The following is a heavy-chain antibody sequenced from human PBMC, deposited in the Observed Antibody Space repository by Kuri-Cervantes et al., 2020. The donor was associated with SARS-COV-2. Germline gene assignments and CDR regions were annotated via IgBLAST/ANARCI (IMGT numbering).Heavy chain of an antibody. CDR3: ARARSDYVWGKEVGWFDP. V-gene: IGHV3-30*03. CDR2: ISYDGSNK. D-gene: IGHD3-16*01. Sequence: GESLKISCAASGFTFSSYGMHWVRQAPGKGLEWVAVISYDGSNKYYADSVKGRFTISRDNSKNTLYLQMNSLRAEDTAVYYCARARSDYVWGKEVGWFDPWGQGTLVTVSS. CDR1: GFTFSSYG. J-gene: IGHJ5*02.